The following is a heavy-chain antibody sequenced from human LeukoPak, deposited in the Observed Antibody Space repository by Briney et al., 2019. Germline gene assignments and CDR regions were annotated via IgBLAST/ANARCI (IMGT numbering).Heavy chain of an antibody. D-gene: IGHD1-26*01. CDR3: ARDRGSYVDY. J-gene: IGHJ4*02. CDR1: GGSISFYY. Sequence: PSETLSLTCTVSGGSISFYYWTWIRQPPGKGLEWIGYIYYSGTTNYNPSLKSRVTISVDTSKNQFSLKLSSVTAVDTAVYYCARDRGSYVDYWGQGTLVTVSS. V-gene: IGHV4-59*01. CDR2: IYYSGTT.